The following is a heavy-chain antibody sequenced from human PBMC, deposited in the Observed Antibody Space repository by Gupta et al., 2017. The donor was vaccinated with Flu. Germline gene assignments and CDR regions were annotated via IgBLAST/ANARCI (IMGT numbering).Heavy chain of an antibody. CDR2: IYPGDSDT. J-gene: IGHJ4*01. CDR1: GHSFTSYW. V-gene: IGHV5-51*01. CDR3: ARPVGRGYSSSWLSDY. D-gene: IGHD6-13*01. Sequence: ELQLLQSGAEVKTPGESRKISCKAYGHSFTSYWIGWVRQMPGQGLEWMGIIYPGDSDTRYSPSFQGQVTISADKSISTAYLQWSSLKASDTAMYYCARPVGRGYSSSWLSDYWGHGTLVTVSS.